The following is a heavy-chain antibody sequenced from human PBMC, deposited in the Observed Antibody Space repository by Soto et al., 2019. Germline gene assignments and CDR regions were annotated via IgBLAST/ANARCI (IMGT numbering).Heavy chain of an antibody. J-gene: IGHJ4*02. Sequence: PGGSLRLSCAVSGIIFSNHAMSWVRQAPGKGLEWVSAISNLGDSTYYADSVKGRFAISRDNSKNTLYLQMNSLRAEDTAIYFCAKPPYSTGSHYWGQGTLVTVSS. CDR2: ISNLGDST. D-gene: IGHD2-8*02. CDR3: AKPPYSTGSHY. CDR1: GIIFSNHA. V-gene: IGHV3-23*01.